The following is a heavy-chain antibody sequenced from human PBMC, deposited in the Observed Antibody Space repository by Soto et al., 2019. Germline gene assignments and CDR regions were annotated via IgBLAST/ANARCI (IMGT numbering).Heavy chain of an antibody. J-gene: IGHJ4*02. CDR3: ARRGSGSYYDY. V-gene: IGHV3-23*01. D-gene: IGHD1-26*01. CDR1: GFTFSTYA. CDR2: ISGRGDST. Sequence: EVQLLESGGGLVQPGGSLILSCAASGFTFSTYAMRWVRQAPGKGLEWVSAISGRGDSTYYADSVKGRFTISRDNSKNTLYLQMNSLRAEDTAVYYCARRGSGSYYDYWGQATLVTVSS.